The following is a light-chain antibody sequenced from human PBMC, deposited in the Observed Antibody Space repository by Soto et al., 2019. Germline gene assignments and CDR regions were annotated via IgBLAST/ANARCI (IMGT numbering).Light chain of an antibody. V-gene: IGLV1-44*01. Sequence: QSVLTQPPSASGTPGQRVTISCSGGSSNIGGNAVNWYQQLPGTTPKLLIYSNNQRPSGVPDRFSGSKSGTSASLAISGLQSEDEADYYCAAWDDSLSGYVFGTGTKLTVL. CDR3: AAWDDSLSGYV. CDR2: SNN. CDR1: SSNIGGNA. J-gene: IGLJ1*01.